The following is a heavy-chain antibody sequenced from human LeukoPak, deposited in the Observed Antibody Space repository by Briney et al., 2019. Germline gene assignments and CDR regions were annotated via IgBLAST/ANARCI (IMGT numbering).Heavy chain of an antibody. Sequence: GGSLRLSCAASGFSFTTYWMHWVRQAPGKGLEWVAVIWYDGSNKYYGDSVKGRFTISRDNSKNTLYLQMNSLRAEDTAVYYCARDSGHAFDIWGQGTMVTVSS. CDR2: IWYDGSNK. D-gene: IGHD6-25*01. CDR3: ARDSGHAFDI. CDR1: GFSFTTYW. V-gene: IGHV3-33*08. J-gene: IGHJ3*02.